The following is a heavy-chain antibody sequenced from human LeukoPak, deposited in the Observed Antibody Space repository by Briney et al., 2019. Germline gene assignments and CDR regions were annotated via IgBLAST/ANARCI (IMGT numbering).Heavy chain of an antibody. CDR2: IRYDGSNK. J-gene: IGHJ4*02. CDR3: AKDRGYDFWSGYCDY. CDR1: GFTLSSYG. D-gene: IGHD3-3*01. V-gene: IGHV3-30*02. Sequence: GGSLRLSCAASGFTLSSYGMHWVRQAPGKGLEWVAFIRYDGSNKYYADSVKGRFTISRDNSKNTLYLQMNSLRAEDTAVYYCAKDRGYDFWSGYCDYWGQGTLVTVSS.